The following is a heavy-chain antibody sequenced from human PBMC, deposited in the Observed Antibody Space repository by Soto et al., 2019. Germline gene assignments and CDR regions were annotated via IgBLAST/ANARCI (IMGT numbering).Heavy chain of an antibody. CDR3: ARGRDIVVVVAAPGPRRVESGFDP. CDR1: GYTFTGYY. J-gene: IGHJ5*02. Sequence: ASVKVSCKASGYTFTGYYIHWVRQAPGQGLEWMGWINPNSGGTNYAQKFQGGVTMTRDTSISTAYMELSRLRSGDTAIYYCARGRDIVVVVAAPGPRRVESGFDPWGQGTLVTVSS. CDR2: INPNSGGT. V-gene: IGHV1-2*02. D-gene: IGHD2-15*01.